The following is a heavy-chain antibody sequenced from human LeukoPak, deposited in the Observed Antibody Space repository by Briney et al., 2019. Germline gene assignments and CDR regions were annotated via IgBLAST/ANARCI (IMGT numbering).Heavy chain of an antibody. CDR2: ISGSGGST. Sequence: GGSLRLSCAASGFTFSSYAMRWVRQAPGKGLEWVSAISGSGGSTYYADSVKGRFTISRDNSKNTLYLQMSSLRAEDTAVYYCARAVGGYYDISGYNWFDPWGQGTLVTVSS. V-gene: IGHV3-23*01. CDR1: GFTFSSYA. J-gene: IGHJ5*02. D-gene: IGHD3-22*01. CDR3: ARAVGGYYDISGYNWFDP.